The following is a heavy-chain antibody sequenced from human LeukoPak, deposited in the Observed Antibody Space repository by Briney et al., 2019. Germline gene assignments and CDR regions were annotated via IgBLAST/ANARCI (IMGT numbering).Heavy chain of an antibody. CDR2: MSYGGSNK. V-gene: IGHV3-30*04. Sequence: PGRSLRLSCAASGFTFSSYAMHWVRQAPGKGLEWVAVMSYGGSNKYYADSVKGRFTISRDNSRNTLYLQMDSLSAEDSAVYYCAKDPPRGSADAFDIWGQGTRVTVSS. CDR1: GFTFSSYA. J-gene: IGHJ3*02. D-gene: IGHD2-15*01. CDR3: AKDPPRGSADAFDI.